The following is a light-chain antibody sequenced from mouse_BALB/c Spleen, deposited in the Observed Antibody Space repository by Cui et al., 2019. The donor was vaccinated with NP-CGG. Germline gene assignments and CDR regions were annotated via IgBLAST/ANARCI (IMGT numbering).Light chain of an antibody. V-gene: IGLV1*01. CDR1: IGAVTTSNY. J-gene: IGLJ1*01. Sequence: AVIPQASALTTSPGETVILTCRSSIGAVTTSNYANWVQEKPDHLFTGLIGGTNNRVPGVPARFSGSLIGDKAALTITGAQTEDEAIYFCALWYSNHWVFGGGTKLTVL. CDR2: GTN. CDR3: ALWYSNHWV.